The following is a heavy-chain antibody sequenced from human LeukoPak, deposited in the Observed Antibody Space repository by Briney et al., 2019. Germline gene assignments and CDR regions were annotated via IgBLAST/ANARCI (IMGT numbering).Heavy chain of an antibody. Sequence: SETLSLTCTVSGGSVSSYYWSWIRQPPGKGLEWIGYIYYSGSTNYNPSLKSRVTISVDTSKNQFSLKLSSVTAADTAVYYCARQSGYDFWSGYGFDYWGQGTLVTVSS. V-gene: IGHV4-59*08. CDR1: GGSVSSYY. D-gene: IGHD3-3*01. J-gene: IGHJ4*02. CDR2: IYYSGST. CDR3: ARQSGYDFWSGYGFDY.